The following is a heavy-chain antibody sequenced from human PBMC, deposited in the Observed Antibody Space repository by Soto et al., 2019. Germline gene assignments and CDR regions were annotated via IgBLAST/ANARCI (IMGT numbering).Heavy chain of an antibody. Sequence: GGSLRLSCAASGFTFSSYAMHWVRQAPGKGLEWVAVISYDGSNKYYADSVKGRFTISRDNSKNTLYLQMNSLRAEDTAVYYCAYLGSDDAFDIWGQGTMVTVSS. CDR1: GFTFSSYA. J-gene: IGHJ3*02. CDR3: AYLGSDDAFDI. V-gene: IGHV3-30-3*01. D-gene: IGHD3-10*01. CDR2: ISYDGSNK.